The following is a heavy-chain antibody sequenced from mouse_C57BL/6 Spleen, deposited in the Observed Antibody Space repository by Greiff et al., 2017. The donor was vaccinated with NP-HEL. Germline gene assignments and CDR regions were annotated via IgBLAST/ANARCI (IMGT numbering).Heavy chain of an antibody. D-gene: IGHD4-1*01. CDR1: GYSFTSYW. V-gene: IGHV1-53*01. J-gene: IGHJ2*01. CDR3: TRKTDYLEY. CDR2: INPSNGGS. Sequence: QVQLQQPGPELVKPGASVKISCKASGYSFTSYWMHWVKQRHGHGLEWIGYINPSNGGSNYNEKFKSKATLTVDKSSSTAYMQRSSLTSEDSAVYYCTRKTDYLEYWGQGTTLTVSS.